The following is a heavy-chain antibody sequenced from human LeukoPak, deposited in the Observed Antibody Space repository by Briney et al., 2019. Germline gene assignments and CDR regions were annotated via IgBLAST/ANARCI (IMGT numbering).Heavy chain of an antibody. Sequence: ASVKVSCKASGYTFTSYDINWVRRATGQGLEWMGWMNPNSGNTGYAQKFQGRVTITRNTSISTAYMELSSLRSEDTAVYYCARGGDEQLGPDYWGQGTLVTVSS. CDR3: ARGGDEQLGPDY. D-gene: IGHD6-6*01. CDR1: GYTFTSYD. CDR2: MNPNSGNT. J-gene: IGHJ4*02. V-gene: IGHV1-8*03.